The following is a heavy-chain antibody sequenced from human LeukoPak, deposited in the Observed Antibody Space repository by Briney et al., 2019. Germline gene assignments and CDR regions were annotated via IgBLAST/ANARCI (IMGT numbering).Heavy chain of an antibody. D-gene: IGHD4-17*01. Sequence: SETLSLTCTVSGASISSYYWSWIRQPPGKGLEWIGYIYYSGSTNYNPSLKSRVTISLDTSQNQFSLKLSSVTAADTAVYFCARDYGDYFDYWGQGTLVTVSS. CDR2: IYYSGST. J-gene: IGHJ4*02. V-gene: IGHV4-59*01. CDR3: ARDYGDYFDY. CDR1: GASISSYY.